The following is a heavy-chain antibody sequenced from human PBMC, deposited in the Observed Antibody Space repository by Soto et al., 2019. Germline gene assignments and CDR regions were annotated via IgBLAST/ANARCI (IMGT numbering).Heavy chain of an antibody. J-gene: IGHJ4*02. CDR2: ISAYNGNT. Sequence: QVQLVQSGAEVKKPGASVKVSCKASGYTFTSYGISWVRQAPGQGLEWMGWISAYNGNTNYAQKLQGRVTMTTDTXXXXXXXXXXXXXXXXXXVYYCAXXADGDYWGQGTLVTVSS. V-gene: IGHV1-18*01. D-gene: IGHD3-10*01. CDR3: AXXADGDY. CDR1: GYTFTSYG.